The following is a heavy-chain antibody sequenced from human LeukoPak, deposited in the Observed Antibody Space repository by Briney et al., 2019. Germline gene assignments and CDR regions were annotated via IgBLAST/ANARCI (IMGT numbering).Heavy chain of an antibody. CDR1: GFTFSDYY. CDR3: ASPLRLLEDAFDI. CDR2: ISSSGSTI. Sequence: PGGSLRLSCAASGFTFSDYYMSWIRQAPGKGLEWVSYISSSGSTIYYADSVKGRFTISRDNAKNSLYLQMNSLRAEDTAVYYCASPLRLLEDAFDIWGQGTMVTVSS. V-gene: IGHV3-11*01. D-gene: IGHD3-10*01. J-gene: IGHJ3*02.